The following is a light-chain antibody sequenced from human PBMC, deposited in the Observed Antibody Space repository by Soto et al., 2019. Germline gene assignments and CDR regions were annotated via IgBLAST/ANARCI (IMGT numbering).Light chain of an antibody. V-gene: IGKV1-6*01. J-gene: IGKJ1*01. Sequence: IQMTQSPSSLSASVGDRVIITCRASHDIGHELGWYQQKPGHAPKLLIVAASTLYSGVPPRLSVSGSGTLVTLAIYSPDPGDVATSFCLHDYSLPLTFGQGTTVDI. CDR1: HDIGHE. CDR3: LHDYSLPLT. CDR2: AAS.